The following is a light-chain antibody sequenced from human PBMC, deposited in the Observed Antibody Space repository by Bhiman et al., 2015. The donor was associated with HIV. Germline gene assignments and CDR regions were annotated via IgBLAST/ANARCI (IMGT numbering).Light chain of an antibody. Sequence: SYELTQPPSVSVAPGKTARITCGGNNIGSKSVHWYQQRPGQAPVLVIYYDTDRPSGIPERFSGSNSENTATLTISRVEAGDEAVYYCQVWDNPTHHWVFGGGTKLTVL. CDR1: NIGSKS. CDR3: QVWDNPTHHWV. J-gene: IGLJ3*02. CDR2: YDT. V-gene: IGLV3-21*04.